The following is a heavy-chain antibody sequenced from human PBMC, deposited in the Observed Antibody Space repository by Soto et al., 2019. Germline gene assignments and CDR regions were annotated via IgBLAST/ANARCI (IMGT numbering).Heavy chain of an antibody. V-gene: IGHV1-69*13. CDR2: IIPIFGTA. CDR1: GGTFSRYA. J-gene: IGHJ5*02. CDR3: ARAIGGTTTTEWLDP. Sequence: SVKVSCKASGGTFSRYAISWVRQAPGQGLEWMGGIIPIFGTADYAQKFQGRVTMTADESTSTAYMELSSLRFEDTAVYYCARAIGGTTTTEWLDPWGQGTLVTVSS. D-gene: IGHD1-7*01.